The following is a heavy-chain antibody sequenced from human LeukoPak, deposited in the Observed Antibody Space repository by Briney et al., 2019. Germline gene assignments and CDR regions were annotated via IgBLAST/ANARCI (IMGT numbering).Heavy chain of an antibody. CDR1: GFTFNSYW. J-gene: IGHJ4*02. Sequence: GGSLRLSCAASGFTFNSYWMWWVRQASGKGLEWVANIKPYGSDTYYADSVKGRFTISRDNAENSLYLQMNSLRAEDTAVYYCTRVRVVVPSAFDYCDFWGQGTPVTVSS. CDR2: IKPYGSDT. V-gene: IGHV3-7*01. CDR3: TRVRVVVPSAFDYCDF. D-gene: IGHD2-2*01.